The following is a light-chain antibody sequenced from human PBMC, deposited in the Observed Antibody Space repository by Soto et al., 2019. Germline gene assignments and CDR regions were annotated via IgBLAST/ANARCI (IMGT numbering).Light chain of an antibody. CDR3: QQANSFPLT. CDR2: AAS. Sequence: DIQMTQSPSSVSASVGDRVTITGRASQGITNWLAWYQQTQGKAPKLLIYAASGLQSGVPSRFRGSGSGTDFTLPISRLQPEDFETYYCQQANSFPLTFGGGTKVDIK. V-gene: IGKV1-12*01. CDR1: QGITNW. J-gene: IGKJ4*01.